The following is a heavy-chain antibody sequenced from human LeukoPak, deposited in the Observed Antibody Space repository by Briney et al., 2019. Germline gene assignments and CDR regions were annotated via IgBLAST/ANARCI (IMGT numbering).Heavy chain of an antibody. CDR1: GYTFTSYY. CDR3: ATDTTMVRGVIPQDAFDI. Sequence: AASVKVSCKASGYTFTSYYMHWVRQAPGQGLEWMGIINPSGGSTSYAQKFQGRVTMTEDTSTDTAYMELSSLRSEDTAVYYCATDTTMVRGVIPQDAFDIWGQGTMVTVSS. V-gene: IGHV1-46*01. J-gene: IGHJ3*02. CDR2: INPSGGST. D-gene: IGHD3-10*01.